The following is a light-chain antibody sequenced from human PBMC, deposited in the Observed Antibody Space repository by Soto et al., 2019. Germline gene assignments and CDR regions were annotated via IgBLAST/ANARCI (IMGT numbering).Light chain of an antibody. CDR3: QQSYGTPWT. Sequence: DIQMTQSPSSLSASVGDRVTVTCRASQSITTYLNWYQQKPGKAPKLLIYAASSLQSGVPSRFRGSGSGTDFTLTITSLQPEDFATYFCQQSYGTPWTFGQGTKVEIK. CDR2: AAS. CDR1: QSITTY. V-gene: IGKV1-39*01. J-gene: IGKJ1*01.